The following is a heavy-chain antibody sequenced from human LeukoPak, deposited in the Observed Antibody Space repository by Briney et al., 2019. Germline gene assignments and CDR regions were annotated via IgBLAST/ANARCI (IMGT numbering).Heavy chain of an antibody. Sequence: GSLRLSCTASGFTFGDYAMSWVRQAPGKGLEWIGFFHYSGSSKYHPSLESRITISMDTSKNQFSLRLNSVTAADTAIYFCARRDVLTGYYAFDIWGQGTMVTVSS. V-gene: IGHV4-59*08. CDR1: GFTFGDYA. CDR2: FHYSGSS. CDR3: ARRDVLTGYYAFDI. J-gene: IGHJ3*02. D-gene: IGHD3-9*01.